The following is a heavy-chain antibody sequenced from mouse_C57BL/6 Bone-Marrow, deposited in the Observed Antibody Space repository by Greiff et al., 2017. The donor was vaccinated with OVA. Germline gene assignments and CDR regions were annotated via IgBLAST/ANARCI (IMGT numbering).Heavy chain of an antibody. V-gene: IGHV1-55*01. D-gene: IGHD2-14*01. CDR3: ARRGAYRPYIED. J-gene: IGHJ2*01. Sequence: QVQLQQPGAELVKPGASVKMSCKASGYTFTRYWITWVKQRPGQGLEWIGDIYPGSGSTNYNEKFKSKATLTVDTSSSTAYMQLSSLTSEDSAVYYSARRGAYRPYIEDWGKGTTLTDSS. CDR2: IYPGSGST. CDR1: GYTFTRYW.